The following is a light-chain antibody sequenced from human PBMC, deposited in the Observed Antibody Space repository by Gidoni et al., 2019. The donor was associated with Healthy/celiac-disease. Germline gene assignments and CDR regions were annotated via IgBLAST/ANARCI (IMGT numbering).Light chain of an antibody. Sequence: QSALTQPASVSGSPVPSITISCTGTSSDVGGYNYVSWYQQHPGKAPKLMIYEVSNRPSGVSNRFSGSKSGNTASLTISGRQAEDEADYYCSSYTSSRTYVFGTGTKVTGL. J-gene: IGLJ1*01. V-gene: IGLV2-14*01. CDR3: SSYTSSRTYV. CDR1: SSDVGGYNY. CDR2: EVS.